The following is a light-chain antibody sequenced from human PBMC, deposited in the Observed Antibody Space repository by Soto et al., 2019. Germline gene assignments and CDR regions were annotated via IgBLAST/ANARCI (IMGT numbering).Light chain of an antibody. Sequence: EIVLTQSPGTLSLSPGERATLSCRASQSVRSSYLAWYQQKPGQAPRLLIYDASSRATGIPDRFSGSGSGTDFTLTISRLEPEDFAVYYCQQYCSSPRTFGQGTKVEIK. CDR3: QQYCSSPRT. CDR2: DAS. V-gene: IGKV3-20*01. J-gene: IGKJ1*01. CDR1: QSVRSSY.